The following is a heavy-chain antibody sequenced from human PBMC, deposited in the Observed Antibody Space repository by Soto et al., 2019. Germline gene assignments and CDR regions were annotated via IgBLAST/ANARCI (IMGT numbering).Heavy chain of an antibody. D-gene: IGHD2-2*01. CDR2: ASYTGSA. J-gene: IGHJ4*02. CDR1: GGGLSSKKKK. V-gene: IGHV4-61*03. CDR3: ARFVVPAANAFDY. Sequence: LSGKSVDPGGGLSSKKKKWSWIRLSPGKGLEWIGHASYTGSANYNPSRKSRVTMSLDTSKNHFSLKLSSVTAADTAVYYCARFVVPAANAFDYWGQGNPVTVSS.